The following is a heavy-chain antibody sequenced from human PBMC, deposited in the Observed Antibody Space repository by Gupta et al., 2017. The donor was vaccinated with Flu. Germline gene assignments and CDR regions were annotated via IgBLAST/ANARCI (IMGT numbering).Heavy chain of an antibody. CDR1: GFTFSTTW. J-gene: IGHJ4*02. V-gene: IGHV3-74*01. Sequence: EVQLVESGGGLVQPGGSLRLPCAASGFTFSTTWMDWVRQAPGKGLVWVSRISSDGSSATYADSVRGRFTISRDNAKNTLYLEMNTLRAEDTAVYYCATVWGSCAGDWGQGSLVTVSS. CDR2: ISSDGSSA. D-gene: IGHD2-15*01. CDR3: ATVWGSCAGD.